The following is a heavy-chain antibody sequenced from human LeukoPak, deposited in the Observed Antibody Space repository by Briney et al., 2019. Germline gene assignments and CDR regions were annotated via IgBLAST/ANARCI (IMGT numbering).Heavy chain of an antibody. V-gene: IGHV4-59*01. D-gene: IGHD3-10*01. CDR2: IHYSGSS. Sequence: SETLSLTCSVSGGSISTYYWSWVRQPPGKGPEWIGYIHYSGSSNYNPSLKSRVTISVDTSKNQFSLKLSSVTAADTAVYYCARVGSWSYYGTWGQGTLVTVSS. CDR3: ARVGSWSYYGT. J-gene: IGHJ5*02. CDR1: GGSISTYY.